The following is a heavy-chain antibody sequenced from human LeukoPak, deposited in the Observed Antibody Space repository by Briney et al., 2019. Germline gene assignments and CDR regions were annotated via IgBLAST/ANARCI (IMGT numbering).Heavy chain of an antibody. Sequence: SETLSLTCTLSAASISSSRYYWGWIRQPPGTGLEWIGTINPSLKSRVTMSIDTSKNQFSLQLSSVTAADTAVYYCARVYGDYIPFDPWGQGTLVTVSS. J-gene: IGHJ5*02. CDR1: AASISSSRYY. V-gene: IGHV4-39*01. CDR2: I. D-gene: IGHD4-17*01. CDR3: ARVYGDYIPFDP.